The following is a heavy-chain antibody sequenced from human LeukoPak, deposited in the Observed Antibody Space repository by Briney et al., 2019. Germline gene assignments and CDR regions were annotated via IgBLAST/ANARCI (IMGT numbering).Heavy chain of an antibody. D-gene: IGHD3-22*01. J-gene: IGHJ4*02. Sequence: GGSLRLSCAASGFTLSSNYMSWARQAPGKGLEWVSVIYSGGSTYYADSVKGRFTISRDNSKNTLYLQMNSLRAEDTAVYYCASSMYYYDSSGYYYWGQGTLVTVSS. CDR2: IYSGGST. V-gene: IGHV3-53*01. CDR3: ASSMYYYDSSGYYY. CDR1: GFTLSSNY.